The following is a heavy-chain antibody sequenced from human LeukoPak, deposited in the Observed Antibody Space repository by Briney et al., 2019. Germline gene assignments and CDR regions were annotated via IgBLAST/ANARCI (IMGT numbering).Heavy chain of an antibody. D-gene: IGHD3-10*01. V-gene: IGHV7-4-1*02. CDR3: ARGTYGSGSLDDY. J-gene: IGHJ4*02. CDR1: GYTFSNYG. CDR2: INTRTGNP. Sequence: AASVKVSCKASGYTFSNYGLNWVRQAPGQGLEWMGWINTRTGNPTYAQGFTGRFVFSLDTSVSTTYLQISSLKAGDTAVYYCARGTYGSGSLDDYWGQGTLVTVSS.